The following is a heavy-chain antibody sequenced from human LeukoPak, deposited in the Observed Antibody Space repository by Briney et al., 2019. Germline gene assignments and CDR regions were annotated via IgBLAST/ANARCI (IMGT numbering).Heavy chain of an antibody. CDR1: GGSMSSYY. J-gene: IGHJ4*02. CDR3: ARGVYIAAAQYGY. CDR2: IYYSGTT. V-gene: IGHV4-59*01. Sequence: SETLSLTCTVSGGSMSSYYWSWIRQPPGKGLEWIGYIYYSGTTNYTPSLKSRVTISVDTSKNQFSLKLSSVTAADTALYYCARGVYIAAAQYGYWGQGTLVTVSS. D-gene: IGHD6-13*01.